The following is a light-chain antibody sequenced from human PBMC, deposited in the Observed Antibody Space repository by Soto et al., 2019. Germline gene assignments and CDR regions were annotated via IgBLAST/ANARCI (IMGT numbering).Light chain of an antibody. J-gene: IGLJ1*01. Sequence: QSVLTQPLSASGSPGQSVAISCTGTSSDVGGYNYVSWYQQHLGKAPKLMIYEVNKRPSGVPDRFSGSKSGNTASLTVSGLQAEDEADYYCSSYSGSSNVFGTGTKVTVL. CDR2: EVN. CDR3: SSYSGSSNV. V-gene: IGLV2-8*01. CDR1: SSDVGGYNY.